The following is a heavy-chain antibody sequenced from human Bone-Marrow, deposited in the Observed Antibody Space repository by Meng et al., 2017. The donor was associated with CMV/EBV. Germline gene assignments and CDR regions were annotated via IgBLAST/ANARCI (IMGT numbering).Heavy chain of an antibody. CDR2: IYFSGST. D-gene: IGHD4-17*01. V-gene: IGHV4-61*08. CDR3: VRASGHGYAFDL. CDR1: GGSVSSGGYY. Sequence: SETLSLTCNVSGGSVSSGGYYRSWVRQPPGKGLEWIGLIYFSGSTNYNPSVKSRVTISVRTSKNQFSLRLSSVTAADTAVYHCVRASGHGYAFDLWGQGTMVTVSS. J-gene: IGHJ3*01.